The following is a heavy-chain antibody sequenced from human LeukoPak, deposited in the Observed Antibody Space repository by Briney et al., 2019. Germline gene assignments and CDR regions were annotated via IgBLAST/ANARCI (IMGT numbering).Heavy chain of an antibody. CDR3: ARVGDEVAYTRGYLDY. CDR2: ISGSGGST. J-gene: IGHJ4*02. CDR1: GFTFSSYA. V-gene: IGHV3-23*01. Sequence: GGSLRLSCAASGFTFSSYAMSWVRQAPGKGLEWVSAISGSGGSTYYADSVKGRFTISRHTSKNTLYLQMNSLRTEDTAMYYCARVGDEVAYTRGYLDYWGQGTLVTVSS. D-gene: IGHD3-16*01.